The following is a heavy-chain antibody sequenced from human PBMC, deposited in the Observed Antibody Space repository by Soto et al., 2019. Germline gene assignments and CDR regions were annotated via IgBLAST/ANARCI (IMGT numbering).Heavy chain of an antibody. Sequence: QVQLVQSGAEVKKPGSSVKVSCKASGGTFSSYAITWVRQAPGQGPEWMGGIIPLFGTPNYAQKFQGRVTITADESTSTAYMELSSLRSEDTAVYYCARGGYDSSGYYNYYYYGMDVWGQGTTVTVSS. V-gene: IGHV1-69*01. J-gene: IGHJ6*02. CDR3: ARGGYDSSGYYNYYYYGMDV. CDR1: GGTFSSYA. CDR2: IIPLFGTP. D-gene: IGHD3-22*01.